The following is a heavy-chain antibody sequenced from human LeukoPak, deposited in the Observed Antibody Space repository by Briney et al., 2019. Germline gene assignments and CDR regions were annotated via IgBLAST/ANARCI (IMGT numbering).Heavy chain of an antibody. J-gene: IGHJ4*02. Sequence: SETLSLTCTVSAGSISSYYWSWIRQPPGKGLEWIGYIYYSGSTYYNPSLKSRVTISVDTSKNQFSLKLSSVTAADTAVYYCARVGGVTGGYWGQGTLVTVSS. D-gene: IGHD1-14*01. CDR1: AGSISSYY. V-gene: IGHV4-59*08. CDR2: IYYSGST. CDR3: ARVGGVTGGY.